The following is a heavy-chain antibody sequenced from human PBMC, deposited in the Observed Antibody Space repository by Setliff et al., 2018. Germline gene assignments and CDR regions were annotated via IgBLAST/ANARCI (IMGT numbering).Heavy chain of an antibody. CDR2: INQDGSEK. J-gene: IGHJ4*02. V-gene: IGHV3-7*01. Sequence: GGSLRLSCTGSGFSLGDYAMYWVRQTPGKGLEWVANINQDGSEKYYADSVKGRFTISRDNAKNSLYLQMNSLRAEGTAVYYCARDWEQRGYYFDYWGQGTLVTVSS. CDR3: ARDWEQRGYYFDY. CDR1: GFSLGDYA. D-gene: IGHD1-26*01.